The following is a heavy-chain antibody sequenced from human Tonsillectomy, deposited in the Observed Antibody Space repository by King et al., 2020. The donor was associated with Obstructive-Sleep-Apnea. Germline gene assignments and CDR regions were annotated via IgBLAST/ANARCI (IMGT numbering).Heavy chain of an antibody. D-gene: IGHD6-19*01. Sequence: VQLVESGGGVVQPGRSLRLPCSASGFTFSRFAIHWVRQAPGKGLEGVALISYDGSKKYYADSIKGRFTISRDDSKSTLSLQMNSLRAEDTAVYYCAREGLDHSGWFDHWGQGTLVTVSS. CDR2: ISYDGSKK. CDR1: GFTFSRFA. V-gene: IGHV3-30*04. J-gene: IGHJ5*02. CDR3: AREGLDHSGWFDH.